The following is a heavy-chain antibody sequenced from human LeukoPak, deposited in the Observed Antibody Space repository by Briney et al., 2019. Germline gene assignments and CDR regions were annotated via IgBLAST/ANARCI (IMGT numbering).Heavy chain of an antibody. CDR3: ARDSPPDILTGYYWY. CDR1: GYTFTSYY. CDR2: INPSGGST. D-gene: IGHD3-9*01. Sequence: ASVKVSCKASGYTFTSYYMHWLRQAPGQRLERMGIINPSGGSTSYAQKSQGRVTMTRDTSKSTVYMELSSLRSENTAFYYCARDSPPDILTGYYWYWGQGTLVTVSS. V-gene: IGHV1-46*01. J-gene: IGHJ4*02.